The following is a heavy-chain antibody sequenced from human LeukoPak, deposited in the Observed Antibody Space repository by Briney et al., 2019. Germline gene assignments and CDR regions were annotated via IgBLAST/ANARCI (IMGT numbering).Heavy chain of an antibody. Sequence: SQTLSLTCTVSGGSISSGDYYWSWIRQPPGKGLEWIGYIYNSGSTDYNPSLKSRVTISMDTPKNQFSLKLRSVTAADTAVYFCARTRAYFDWLLRSYSYYYGMDVWGQGTTVTVSS. CDR3: ARTRAYFDWLLRSYSYYYGMDV. V-gene: IGHV4-30-4*08. J-gene: IGHJ6*02. CDR1: GGSISSGDYY. D-gene: IGHD3-9*01. CDR2: IYNSGST.